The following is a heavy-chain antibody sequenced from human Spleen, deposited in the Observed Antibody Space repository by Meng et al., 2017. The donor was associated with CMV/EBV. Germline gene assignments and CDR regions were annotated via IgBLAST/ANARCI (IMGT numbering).Heavy chain of an antibody. D-gene: IGHD3-3*01. CDR3: ARGRRAYYDFWSGYSFDP. V-gene: IGHV4-59*10. CDR1: GGSISSYY. CDR2: IYTSGST. Sequence: QWKLPHWGAGLLKPSDTLSLTVTVSGGSISSYYWGWIRQTAGKGLEWIGRIYTSGSTNYNPSLKSRVTISVDTSKNQFSLKLSSVTAADTAVYYCARGRRAYYDFWSGYSFDPWGQGTLVTVSS. J-gene: IGHJ5*02.